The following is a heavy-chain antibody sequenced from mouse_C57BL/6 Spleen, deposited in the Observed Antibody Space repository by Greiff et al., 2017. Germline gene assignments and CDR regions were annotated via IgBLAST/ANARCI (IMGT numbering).Heavy chain of an antibody. CDR3: ARGDYEDFDY. CDR1: GYTFTSYW. J-gene: IGHJ2*01. D-gene: IGHD2-4*01. CDR2: IDPSDSYT. V-gene: IGHV1-50*01. Sequence: QVQLQQPGAELVKPGASVKLSCKASGYTFTSYWMQWVKQRPGQGLEWIGEIDPSDSYTNYNQKFKGKATLTVDTSSSTAYMQLSSLTSEDSAVYYCARGDYEDFDYWGQGTTLTVSS.